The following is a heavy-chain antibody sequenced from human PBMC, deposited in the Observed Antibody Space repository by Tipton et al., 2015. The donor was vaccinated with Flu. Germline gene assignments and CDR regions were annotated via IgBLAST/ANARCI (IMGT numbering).Heavy chain of an antibody. V-gene: IGHV4-59*10. CDR2: VYTSGST. CDR1: GGTFSGYY. CDR3: ARRDYSNYVSEPKNWFHS. J-gene: IGHJ5*01. Sequence: GLVKPSETLSLTCAVYGGTFSGYYWTWIRQPPGKRLEWIGRVYTSGSTNYNPSLKSRVTISLDTSKKEFSLKLSSVTAADTAVYYCARRDYSNYVSEPKNWFHSWGQGTLVTVSS. D-gene: IGHD4-11*01.